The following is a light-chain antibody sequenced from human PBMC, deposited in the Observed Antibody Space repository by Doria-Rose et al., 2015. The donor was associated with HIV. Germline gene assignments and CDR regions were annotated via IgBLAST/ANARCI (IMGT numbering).Light chain of an antibody. V-gene: IGLV2-14*03. CDR2: DVN. CDR1: SSDVGGYKY. Sequence: SVSGSPGQSITISCTGTSSDVGGYKYVSWYQHFPGKAPKLLIYDVNMRPSGVSNHFSGSKSGNTASLTISGVQAEDEADYYCGSYTSSTTVIFGGGTKLTVL. CDR3: GSYTSSTTVI. J-gene: IGLJ2*01.